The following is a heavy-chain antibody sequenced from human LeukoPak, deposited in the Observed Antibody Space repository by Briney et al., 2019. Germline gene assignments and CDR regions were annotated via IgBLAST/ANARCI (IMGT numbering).Heavy chain of an antibody. CDR2: IITVVTT. J-gene: IGHJ4*02. CDR1: AFSFGANG. Sequence: GSLRLSCRPSAFSFGANGMSWFRHAPKGGRGWVGLIITVVTTTYAASVKGRFTIPREDSQTIASLKMNSWKTDDTTVNYFTRRGTRTMYYFEYWGQGTLVTVSS. CDR3: TRRGTRTMYYFEY. V-gene: IGHV3-49*03. D-gene: IGHD3-16*01.